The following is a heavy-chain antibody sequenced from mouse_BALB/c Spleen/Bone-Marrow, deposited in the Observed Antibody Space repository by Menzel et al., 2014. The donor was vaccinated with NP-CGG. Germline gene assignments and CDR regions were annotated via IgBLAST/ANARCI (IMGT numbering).Heavy chain of an antibody. J-gene: IGHJ2*01. CDR1: GFTFSDYG. V-gene: IGHV5-15*02. CDR3: ARALAYGSSFDY. D-gene: IGHD1-1*01. CDR2: ISNLAYSI. Sequence: EVKLVESGGGLVQPGGSRKLSCAASGFTFSDYGMAWVRQAPGKGPEWVAFISNLAYSIYYTDTVTGRFTISRENAKNTLYLKMSSLRSEDTAMYYCARALAYGSSFDYWGQGTTLTVSS.